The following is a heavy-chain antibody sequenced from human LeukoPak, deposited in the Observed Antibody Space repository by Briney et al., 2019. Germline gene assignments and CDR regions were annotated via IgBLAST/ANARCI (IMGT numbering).Heavy chain of an antibody. Sequence: GASEKVSCKASGYTLTGYYMHWVRQAPGQGLEWMGWINPNSGGTNYAQKFQGRVTMTRDTSISTAYMELSRLRSDDTAVYYCARVVHYDFWSGYPGAFDIWGQGTMVTVSS. CDR3: ARVVHYDFWSGYPGAFDI. J-gene: IGHJ3*02. D-gene: IGHD3-3*01. V-gene: IGHV1-2*02. CDR2: INPNSGGT. CDR1: GYTLTGYY.